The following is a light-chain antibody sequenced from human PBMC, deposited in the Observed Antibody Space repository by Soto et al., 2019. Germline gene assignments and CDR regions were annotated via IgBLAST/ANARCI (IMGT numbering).Light chain of an antibody. Sequence: EIVLTQSPATLSLSPGXRATLSCRASQGVSNYLAWYQQKPGQAPRLLLYDATNRATGIPDRFSGSRSGTDFTLTVSSLEPEDSAVYYCQQSSDWPLTFGGGTKVDIK. CDR1: QGVSNY. CDR2: DAT. CDR3: QQSSDWPLT. V-gene: IGKV3-11*01. J-gene: IGKJ4*01.